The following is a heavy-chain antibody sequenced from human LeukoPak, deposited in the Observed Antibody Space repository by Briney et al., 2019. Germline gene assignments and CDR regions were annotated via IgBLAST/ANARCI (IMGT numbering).Heavy chain of an antibody. CDR2: INPNSGGT. V-gene: IGHV1-2*02. CDR3: ASITMVRGVPTP. Sequence: ASVKVSCKASGYSFTGYYIHWVRQAPGQGLEWMGWINPNSGGTNYAQKFQGRVTMTRDTSISTAYMELSRLRSDDTAVYYCASITMVRGVPTPWGQGTLVTVSS. D-gene: IGHD3-10*01. CDR1: GYSFTGYY. J-gene: IGHJ4*02.